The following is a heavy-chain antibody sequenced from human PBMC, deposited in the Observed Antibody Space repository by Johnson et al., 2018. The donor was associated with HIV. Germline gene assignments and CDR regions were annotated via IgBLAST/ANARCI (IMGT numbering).Heavy chain of an antibody. V-gene: IGHV3-23*04. J-gene: IGHJ3*02. CDR2: IGASGGRT. CDR3: ANALGI. Sequence: VQLVESGGGLVQPGGSLRLSCAASGLTFSNYAMSWVRQGPGKGLEWVSAIGASGGRTFYADSVKGRFTISRDNSKNTLYLQMNSLRTEDTAVYYCANALGIWGQGTMVTVSS. CDR1: GLTFSNYA.